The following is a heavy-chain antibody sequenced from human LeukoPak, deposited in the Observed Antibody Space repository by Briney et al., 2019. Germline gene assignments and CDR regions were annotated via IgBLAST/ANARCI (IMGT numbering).Heavy chain of an antibody. CDR1: GGSISSGGYY. CDR3: ARDEQQSGPVDY. D-gene: IGHD6-13*01. J-gene: IGHJ4*02. CDR2: IYHSGST. Sequence: SETLSLTCTVSGGSISSGGYYWSWIRQPPGKGLEWIGYIYHSGSTYYNPSLKSRVTISVDRSKNQFSLKLSSVTAADTAVYYCARDEQQSGPVDYWGQGTLVTVSS. V-gene: IGHV4-30-2*01.